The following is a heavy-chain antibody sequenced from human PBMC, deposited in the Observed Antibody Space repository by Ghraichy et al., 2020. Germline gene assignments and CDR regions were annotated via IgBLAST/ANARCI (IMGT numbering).Heavy chain of an antibody. CDR3: VREYSNSSPFDS. J-gene: IGHJ4*02. Sequence: GGSLRLSCAASGFIFGGYNMHWVRQAPGKGLEWVSFISYGSDVIYYADSVMGRFAISRDNAKNSLYLQMDSLRDDDTALYYCVREYSNSSPFDSWGQGTQVTVSS. CDR2: ISYGSDVI. D-gene: IGHD6-6*01. CDR1: GFIFGGYN. V-gene: IGHV3-48*02.